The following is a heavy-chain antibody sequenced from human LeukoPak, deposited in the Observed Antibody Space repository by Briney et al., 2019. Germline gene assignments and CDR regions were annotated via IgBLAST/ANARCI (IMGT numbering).Heavy chain of an antibody. CDR2: ISRSSSYL. Sequence: GGSLRPSCAASGLTFRSYSMNWVRQAPGKGLDWVSSISRSSSYLYYAASVKGQFTISPDNAKNSLYLQMNSLRAEDTAVYYCARGREVGATRAYYFDCWGHRILVSVSS. J-gene: IGHJ4*03. CDR1: GLTFRSYS. CDR3: ARGREVGATRAYYFDC. D-gene: IGHD1-26*01. V-gene: IGHV3-21*01.